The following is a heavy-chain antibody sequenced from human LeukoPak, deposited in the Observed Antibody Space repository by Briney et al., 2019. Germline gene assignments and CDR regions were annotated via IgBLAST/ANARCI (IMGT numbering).Heavy chain of an antibody. CDR3: ARPGQSSWWIYFNY. CDR1: GGSSSSYY. V-gene: IGHV4-4*09. CDR2: IHSSGST. J-gene: IGHJ4*02. D-gene: IGHD2-15*01. Sequence: SETLSLTCSVSGGSSSSYYWTWIRQPPGKGLEWIGNIHSSGSTDYSPSLKSRVTMSIDTSKNQFSLRRSSVTAADTAVYYCARPGQSSWWIYFNYWGQGTLVTVSA.